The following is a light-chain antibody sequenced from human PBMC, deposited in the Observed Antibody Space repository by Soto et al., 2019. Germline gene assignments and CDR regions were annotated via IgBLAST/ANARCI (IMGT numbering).Light chain of an antibody. J-gene: IGKJ5*01. V-gene: IGKV1-39*02. CDR2: AAS. CDR1: QSIISY. CDR3: QKYGSSPIT. Sequence: DFQITQAPSSLSASVAHRVTITCRASQSIISYLNVYQQKQGEAPKLLIYAASSVQSGVSSRFSGSGSGTDFTPTISRLEAEYFAVYYCQKYGSSPITFGQGTRLEIK.